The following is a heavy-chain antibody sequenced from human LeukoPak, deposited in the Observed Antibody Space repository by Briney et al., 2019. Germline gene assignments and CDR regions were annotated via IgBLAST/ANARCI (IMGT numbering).Heavy chain of an antibody. CDR3: ARWRLDRWLRPLDY. V-gene: IGHV4-34*01. D-gene: IGHD5-12*01. Sequence: SETLSLTCTVSGGSISSYYWSWIRQPPGKGLEWIGEINHSGSTNYNPSLKSRVTISVDASKNQFSLKLSSVTAADTAVYYCARWRLDRWLRPLDYWGQGTLVTVSS. CDR2: INHSGST. J-gene: IGHJ4*02. CDR1: GGSISSYY.